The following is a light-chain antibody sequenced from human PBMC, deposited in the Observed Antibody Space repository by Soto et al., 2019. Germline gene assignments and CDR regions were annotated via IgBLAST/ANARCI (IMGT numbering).Light chain of an antibody. CDR1: SSDIGAYNY. CDR3: SSFTASYFYV. J-gene: IGLJ1*01. CDR2: GVT. Sequence: QSALTQPASVSGSPGQSITISCTGSSSDIGAYNYVSWYQQHPGKAPKLLIHGVTRRPSGVSSRFSASKSAYTASLTISGLQAEDEATYFCSSFTASYFYVFGPGTKVTVL. V-gene: IGLV2-14*01.